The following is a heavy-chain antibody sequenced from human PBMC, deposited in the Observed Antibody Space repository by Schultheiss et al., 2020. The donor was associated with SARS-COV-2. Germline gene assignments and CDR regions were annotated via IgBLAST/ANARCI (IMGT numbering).Heavy chain of an antibody. CDR1: GGSIGSTYW. D-gene: IGHD3-22*01. V-gene: IGHV4-4*02. Sequence: SETLSLTCAVSGGSIGSTYWWNWLRQPPGKGLEWIGEIFHSGSTYYNPSLKSRVTISVDTSKNQFSLKLSSVTAADTAVYYCARDYYDSSGAGGMDVWGQGTTVTVSS. CDR2: IFHSGST. J-gene: IGHJ6*02. CDR3: ARDYYDSSGAGGMDV.